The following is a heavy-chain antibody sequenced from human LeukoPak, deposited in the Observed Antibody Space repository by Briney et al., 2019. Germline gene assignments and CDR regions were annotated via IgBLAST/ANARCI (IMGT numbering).Heavy chain of an antibody. J-gene: IGHJ5*02. CDR1: GGSISSYY. Sequence: PSETLSLTCTVSGGSISSYYWSWIRQPPGKGLEWIGYIYYSGGTNYNPSLKSRVTISVDTSKNQFSLKLSSVTAADTAVYYCARAIVVVPAARWFDPWGQGTLVTVSS. V-gene: IGHV4-59*01. CDR3: ARAIVVVPAARWFDP. D-gene: IGHD2-2*01. CDR2: IYYSGGT.